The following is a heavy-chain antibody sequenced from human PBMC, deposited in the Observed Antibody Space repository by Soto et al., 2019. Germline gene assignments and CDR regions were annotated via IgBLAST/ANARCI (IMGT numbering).Heavy chain of an antibody. Sequence: EVQLVESGGGLVQPGWSLRLSCADSGFTFSSYSINWVRQAPGKGLEWFSYITSDSSTISYADSVKGRFTVSRDNAKNSLYLQMNSLRDEDTAVYYCARVGRGVYGMDVWGQGTSVTVSS. D-gene: IGHD2-8*01. CDR3: ARVGRGVYGMDV. CDR2: ITSDSSTI. CDR1: GFTFSSYS. J-gene: IGHJ6*02. V-gene: IGHV3-48*02.